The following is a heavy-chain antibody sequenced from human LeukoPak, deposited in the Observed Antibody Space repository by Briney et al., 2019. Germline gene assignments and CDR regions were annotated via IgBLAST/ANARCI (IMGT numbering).Heavy chain of an antibody. CDR3: AKIVGYSSGWPYFDY. V-gene: IGHV3-23*01. CDR1: GFTFSSYA. Sequence: GGSLRLSCAASGFTFSSYAMSWVRQAPGKGLEWVSAISGSGGSTYYADSVKGRFTISRDNSKNTLYLQMNSLRAEDMAVYYCAKIVGYSSGWPYFDYWGQGTLVTVSS. D-gene: IGHD6-19*01. CDR2: ISGSGGST. J-gene: IGHJ4*02.